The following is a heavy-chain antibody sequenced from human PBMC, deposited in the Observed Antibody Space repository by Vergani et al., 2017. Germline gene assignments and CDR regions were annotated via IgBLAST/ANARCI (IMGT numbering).Heavy chain of an antibody. Sequence: QVQLVQSGAEVKKPGSSVKVSCKASGGTFSSYAISWVRQAPGQGLEWMGGIIPIFGTANYAQKFQGRVTITADESTSTAYRELSSLRSEDTAVYYGAGEPSRPGYSSGWRHNNWFDPWGQGTLVTVSS. V-gene: IGHV1-69*01. D-gene: IGHD6-19*01. CDR3: AGEPSRPGYSSGWRHNNWFDP. CDR2: IIPIFGTA. J-gene: IGHJ5*02. CDR1: GGTFSSYA.